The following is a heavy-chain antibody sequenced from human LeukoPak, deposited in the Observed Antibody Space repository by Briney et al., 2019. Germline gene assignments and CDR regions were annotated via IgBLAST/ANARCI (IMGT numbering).Heavy chain of an antibody. D-gene: IGHD3-16*02. CDR2: IYTSGST. V-gene: IGHV4-4*07. CDR3: ASAYYDYVWGSYRSYYFDY. CDR1: GGSISSYY. J-gene: IGHJ4*02. Sequence: SETLSLTCTVSGGSISSYYWSWIRQPAGKGLEWIGRIYTSGSTNYNPSLKSQVTISADTSKNQFSLKLSSVTAADTAVYYCASAYYDYVWGSYRSYYFDYWGQGTLVTVSS.